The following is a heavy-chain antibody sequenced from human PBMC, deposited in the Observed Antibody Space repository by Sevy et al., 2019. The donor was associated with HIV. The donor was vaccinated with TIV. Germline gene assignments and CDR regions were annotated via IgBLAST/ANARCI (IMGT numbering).Heavy chain of an antibody. CDR1: GFTFSDYY. CDR3: ARDGGYCSSTSCYDTIFYCYYGMDV. D-gene: IGHD2-2*01. J-gene: IGHJ6*02. CDR2: ISSSGSTI. Sequence: GGSLRLSCAASGFTFSDYYMSWIRQAPGKGLEWVSYISSSGSTIYYADSVKGRFTISRDNAKNSLYLQMNSLRAEDTAVYYCARDGGYCSSTSCYDTIFYCYYGMDVWGQGTTVTVSS. V-gene: IGHV3-11*01.